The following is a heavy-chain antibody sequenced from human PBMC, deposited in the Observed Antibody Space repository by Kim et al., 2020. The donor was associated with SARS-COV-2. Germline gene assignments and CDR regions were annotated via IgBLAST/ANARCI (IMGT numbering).Heavy chain of an antibody. V-gene: IGHV3-23*01. D-gene: IGHD2-21*01. Sequence: GGSLRLSCAASGLTFSNYGMSWVRQAPGKGLEWVSGIGGDGRDKFYADSVKGRFTISRDNSKNTLFLQMNSLRAADTAAYYCARFRMAAHSGAMYWY. CDR1: GLTFSNYG. CDR2: IGGDGRDK. CDR3: ARFRMAAHSGAMYWY. J-gene: IGHJ2*01.